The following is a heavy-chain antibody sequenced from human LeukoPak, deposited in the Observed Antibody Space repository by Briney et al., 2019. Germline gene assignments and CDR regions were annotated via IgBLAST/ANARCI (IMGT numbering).Heavy chain of an antibody. Sequence: GRSLRLSCAASGFTFSSYAMSWVRQAPGKGLEWVSGISGSGGGTYYADSVKGRFTISRDNSKNTLYLQMNSLRAEDTAVYYCAKDSPPGIVAHYYYYVDVWGKGTTVTVSS. CDR2: ISGSGGGT. CDR3: AKDSPPGIVAHYYYYVDV. D-gene: IGHD2-15*01. J-gene: IGHJ6*03. CDR1: GFTFSSYA. V-gene: IGHV3-23*01.